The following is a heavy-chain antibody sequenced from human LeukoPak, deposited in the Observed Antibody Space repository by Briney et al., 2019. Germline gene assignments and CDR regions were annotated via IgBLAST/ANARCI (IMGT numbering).Heavy chain of an antibody. Sequence: GGSLRLSCAASGFTFDDYTMHWVRQAPGKGLEWVAFIRYDGSNKYYADSVKGRFTISRDNSKNTLYLQMNSLRAEDTAVYYCASEYYDFWSGYSHWGQGTLVTVSS. CDR1: GFTFDDYT. CDR2: IRYDGSNK. V-gene: IGHV3-30*02. J-gene: IGHJ4*02. CDR3: ASEYYDFWSGYSH. D-gene: IGHD3-3*01.